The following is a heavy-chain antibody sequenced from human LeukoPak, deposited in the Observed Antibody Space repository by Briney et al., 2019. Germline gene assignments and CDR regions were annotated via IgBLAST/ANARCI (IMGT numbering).Heavy chain of an antibody. D-gene: IGHD3-22*01. CDR3: ARETRRTRYDTSGYYDY. J-gene: IGHJ4*02. V-gene: IGHV4-39*02. CDR2: IYYSGGT. CDR1: AGSIISTNYY. Sequence: SETLSLTCTVSAGSIISTNYYSGWIRQPPGKGLEWIGRIYYSGGTYYNPSLKSRVTISVDTSNNQVVLMLSSVTAADTAVYYCARETRRTRYDTSGYYDYWGQGTLFTGSS.